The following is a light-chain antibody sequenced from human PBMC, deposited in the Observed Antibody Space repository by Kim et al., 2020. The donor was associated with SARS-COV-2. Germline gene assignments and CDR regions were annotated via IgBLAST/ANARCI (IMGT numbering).Light chain of an antibody. CDR1: QSISSY. J-gene: IGKJ1*01. CDR3: QQSYSTPPRT. CDR2: AAC. Sequence: SVGDRVTITCRASQSISSYLNWYQQKPGKAPTHLLYAACSLQGGVSSRFSGRGSGTDFTLTISSLQPEDFASYYCQQSYSTPPRTFGQGTKVDIK. V-gene: IGKV1-39*01.